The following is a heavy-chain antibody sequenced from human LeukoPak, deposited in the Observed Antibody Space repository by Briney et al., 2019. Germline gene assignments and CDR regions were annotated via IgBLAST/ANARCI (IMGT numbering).Heavy chain of an antibody. D-gene: IGHD3-10*01. J-gene: IGHJ4*02. V-gene: IGHV3-7*01. CDR3: ARDKGLWFGDHTDY. CDR1: GFTFSSYW. Sequence: GGSLRLSCAASGFTFSSYWMSWVRQAPGKGLEWVANIKQDGSEKYYVDSVKGRFTISRDNAKNSLCLQMNSLRAEDTAVYYCARDKGLWFGDHTDYWGQGTLVTVSS. CDR2: IKQDGSEK.